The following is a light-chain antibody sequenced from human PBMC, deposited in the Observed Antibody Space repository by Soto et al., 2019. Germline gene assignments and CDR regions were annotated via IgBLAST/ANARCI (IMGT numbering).Light chain of an antibody. J-gene: IGLJ1*01. CDR2: DVS. CDR3: SSYTSGFYV. Sequence: QSVLNQPASVTGAPGQAITISCTGTSSDVGGYNYVSWYQQHPGKAPKLMIYDVSDRPSGVSNRFSGSKSGNTASLTISGLHAEDEADYYCSSYTSGFYVFGTGTKVTVL. V-gene: IGLV2-14*01. CDR1: SSDVGGYNY.